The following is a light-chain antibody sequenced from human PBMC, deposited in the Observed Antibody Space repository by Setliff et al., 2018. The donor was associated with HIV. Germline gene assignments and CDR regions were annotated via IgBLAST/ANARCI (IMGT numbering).Light chain of an antibody. CDR2: DVS. CDR3: SSYTSSSTFYV. Sequence: QSALAQPASVSGSPGQSITISCTGTSGDVGGYNYVSWYQQHPGKAPKLMIYDVSNRPSGISNCFSGSKSGNTASLTISGLQAEDEADYYCSSYTSSSTFYVFGTGTKVTVL. J-gene: IGLJ1*01. V-gene: IGLV2-14*03. CDR1: SGDVGGYNY.